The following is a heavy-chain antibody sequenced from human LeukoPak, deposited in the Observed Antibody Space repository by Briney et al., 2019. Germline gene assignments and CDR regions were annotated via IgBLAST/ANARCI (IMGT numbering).Heavy chain of an antibody. CDR2: IYYSGST. CDR3: ARGGGVAGTNYWYFDL. J-gene: IGHJ2*01. CDR1: GGSISSGDYY. Sequence: PSQTLSLTCTVSGGSISSGDYYWSWIRQPPGKGPEWIGYIYYSGSTYYNPSLKSRVTISVDTSKNQFSLKLSSVTAADTAVYYCARGGGVAGTNYWYFDLWGRGTLVTVSS. V-gene: IGHV4-30-4*01. D-gene: IGHD6-19*01.